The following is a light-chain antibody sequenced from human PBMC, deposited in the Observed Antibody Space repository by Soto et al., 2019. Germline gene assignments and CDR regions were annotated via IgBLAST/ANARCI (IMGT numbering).Light chain of an antibody. CDR1: TGTVTSGHS. V-gene: IGLV7-43*01. J-gene: IGLJ7*01. CDR2: SIS. Sequence: QAVVTQEPSLTVSPGGTVTLTCASSTGTVTSGHSPNWFQQKPGQAPRALIYSISSKHSWTPACFSGSLLGGKAALTVSGVQPEDEAEYFCLLHYGGVRVFGGGTQLTVL. CDR3: LLHYGGVRV.